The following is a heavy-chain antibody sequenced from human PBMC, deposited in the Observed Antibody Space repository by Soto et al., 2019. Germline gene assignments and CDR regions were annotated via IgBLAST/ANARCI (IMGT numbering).Heavy chain of an antibody. J-gene: IGHJ4*02. Sequence: QVQLQESGPGLVKPSETLSLTCTVSGGSMSSYYWSWIRQSPGKGLEWIGYIYYSGSTNYNPSLKSRVAISLDTSKNQSSLMLTSVTAADTAVYYCARGEWLATIKPYFAYWGQGTLVAVSS. D-gene: IGHD5-12*01. V-gene: IGHV4-59*01. CDR2: IYYSGST. CDR1: GGSMSSYY. CDR3: ARGEWLATIKPYFAY.